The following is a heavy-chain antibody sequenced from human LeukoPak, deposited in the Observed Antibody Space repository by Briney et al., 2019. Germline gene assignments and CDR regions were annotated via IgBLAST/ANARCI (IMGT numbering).Heavy chain of an antibody. J-gene: IGHJ4*02. V-gene: IGHV1-18*01. D-gene: IGHD3-10*01. CDR3: ARDRLLWFRELFWNPFDY. Sequence: GASVQVSCKASGYTFTSYGISGVRQAPGQGLEWMGWINAYNGNTNYAQKLQGRVTMTTDTSTRTAYMELRSLRSDDTAVYYCARDRLLWFRELFWNPFDYWGQGTLVTVSS. CDR2: INAYNGNT. CDR1: GYTFTSYG.